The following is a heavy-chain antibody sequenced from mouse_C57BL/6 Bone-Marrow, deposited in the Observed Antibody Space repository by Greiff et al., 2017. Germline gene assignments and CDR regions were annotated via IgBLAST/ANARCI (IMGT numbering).Heavy chain of an antibody. CDR1: GYSITSDY. V-gene: IGHV3-8*01. CDR3: ARWGITTVVADEDYVDY. D-gene: IGHD1-1*01. J-gene: IGHJ2*01. Sequence: EVQLVESGPGLAKPSQTLSLTCSVTGYSITSDYWNWIRQFPGNKLEYMGYISYSGSTYYNPSLKSRISITRDTSKNQYYLQLNSVTTEDTATYYCARWGITTVVADEDYVDYWGQGTTPTVSS. CDR2: ISYSGST.